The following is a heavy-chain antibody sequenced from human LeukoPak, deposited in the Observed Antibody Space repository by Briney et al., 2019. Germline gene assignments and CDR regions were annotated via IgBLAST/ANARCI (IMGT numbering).Heavy chain of an antibody. CDR2: IRNKANSYTT. CDR1: GFTFSDHY. J-gene: IGHJ6*02. Sequence: GGSLRLSCAASGFTFSDHYMDWVRQAPGKGLEWVGRIRNKANSYTTEYAASVKGRFTISRDDSKNTLYLQVNSLKTEDTAVYYCARGRYGMDVWGQGTTVTVSS. V-gene: IGHV3-72*01. CDR3: ARGRYGMDV.